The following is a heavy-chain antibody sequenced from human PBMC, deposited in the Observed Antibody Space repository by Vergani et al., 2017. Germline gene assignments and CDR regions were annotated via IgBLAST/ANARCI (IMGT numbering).Heavy chain of an antibody. CDR3: AKAVAARPYYFDY. D-gene: IGHD6-6*01. V-gene: IGHV3-23*01. CDR2: ISGSGGST. Sequence: EVQLLESGGGLVQPGGSLRLSCAASGFTFSSYAMSWVRQAPGKGLEWVSAISGSGGSTYYADSVNGRFTISRDNSKNTLYLQMNSLRAEDTAVYYCAKAVAARPYYFDYWGQGTLVTVSS. CDR1: GFTFSSYA. J-gene: IGHJ4*02.